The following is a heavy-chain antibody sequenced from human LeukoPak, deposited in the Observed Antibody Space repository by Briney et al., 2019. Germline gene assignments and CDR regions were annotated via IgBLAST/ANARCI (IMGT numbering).Heavy chain of an antibody. J-gene: IGHJ4*02. Sequence: PGGSLRLSCADSGFTFSSYWMHWVRQAPGKGLVWISRINSDGSTTNYADSVKGRFTISRDNAKNTLYLQMNSLRAEDTAMYYCARGSAVTGVHLGQGTLVTVSS. V-gene: IGHV3-74*01. CDR3: ARGSAVTGVH. D-gene: IGHD1-14*01. CDR1: GFTFSSYW. CDR2: INSDGSTT.